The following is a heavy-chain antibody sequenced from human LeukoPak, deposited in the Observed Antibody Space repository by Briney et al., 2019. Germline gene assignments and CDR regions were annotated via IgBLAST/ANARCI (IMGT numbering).Heavy chain of an antibody. CDR3: ARDRNHEQWLVLDDAFDI. D-gene: IGHD6-19*01. CDR2: ISSSSSYI. J-gene: IGHJ3*02. CDR1: GLTFSSYS. V-gene: IGHV3-21*01. Sequence: PGGSLRLSCAASGLTFSSYSMNWVRQAPGKGLEWVSSISSSSSYIYYADSVKGRFTISRDNAKNSLYLQMNSLRAEDTAVYYCARDRNHEQWLVLDDAFDIWGQGTMVTVSS.